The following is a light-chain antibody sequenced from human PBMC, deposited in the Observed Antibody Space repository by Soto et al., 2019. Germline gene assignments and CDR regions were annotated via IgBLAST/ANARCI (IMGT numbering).Light chain of an antibody. J-gene: IGKJ2*01. Sequence: DIQLTQSPSFLSASVGDRVTITCRASQAISSSLAWYQHNPGKAPKLLIYAASTLHKGVPSSFSGSGSGTEFTLTISSLQPEDFATYYCQHLNDYRYTFGQGDKGEIK. CDR1: QAISSS. CDR2: AAS. V-gene: IGKV1-9*01. CDR3: QHLNDYRYT.